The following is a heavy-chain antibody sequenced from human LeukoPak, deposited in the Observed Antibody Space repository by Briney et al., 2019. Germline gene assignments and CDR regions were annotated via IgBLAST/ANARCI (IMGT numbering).Heavy chain of an antibody. CDR1: GYTFTSYG. CDR2: ISAYNGNT. J-gene: IGHJ6*02. Sequence: GASVKVSCKASGYTFTSYGISWVRQAPGQGLEWMGWISAYNGNTNYAQKLQGRVTMTTDTSTSTAYMELRSLRSDDTAVYYCARDMAVAEIYYYYGMDVWGQGTTVTVSS. CDR3: ARDMAVAEIYYYYGMDV. V-gene: IGHV1-18*01. D-gene: IGHD6-19*01.